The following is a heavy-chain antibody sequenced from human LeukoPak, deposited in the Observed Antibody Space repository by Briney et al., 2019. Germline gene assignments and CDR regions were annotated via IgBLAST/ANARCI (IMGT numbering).Heavy chain of an antibody. CDR2: MNPNSGNT. Sequence: ASVKVSCKASGYTFTSYDINWVRQATGQGLEWMGWMNPNSGNTGYAQKFQGRVTMTRNTSISTAHMELSSLRSEDTAVYYCARAHAKLRYFDWLSGTNWFDPWGQGTLVTVSS. CDR1: GYTFTSYD. J-gene: IGHJ5*02. V-gene: IGHV1-8*01. D-gene: IGHD3-9*01. CDR3: ARAHAKLRYFDWLSGTNWFDP.